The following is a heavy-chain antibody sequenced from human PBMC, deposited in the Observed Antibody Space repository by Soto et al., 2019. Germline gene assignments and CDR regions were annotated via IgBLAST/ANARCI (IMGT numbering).Heavy chain of an antibody. Sequence: ASVKVSCKASGGTFSSYAISWVRQAPGQGLEWMGGIIPIFGTANYAQKFQGRVTITADKSTSTAYMELSSLRSEDTAVYYCARDSPSIAAAVFDYWGQGTLVTVSS. CDR1: GGTFSSYA. V-gene: IGHV1-69*06. CDR3: ARDSPSIAAAVFDY. D-gene: IGHD6-13*01. CDR2: IIPIFGTA. J-gene: IGHJ4*02.